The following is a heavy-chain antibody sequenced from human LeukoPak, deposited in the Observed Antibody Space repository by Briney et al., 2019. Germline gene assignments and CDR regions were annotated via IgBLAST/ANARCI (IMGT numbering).Heavy chain of an antibody. J-gene: IGHJ5*02. CDR2: IYSGGST. CDR1: GFTFSSYS. CDR3: SRHRGLLWSAT. D-gene: IGHD3-10*01. V-gene: IGHV3-66*04. Sequence: GGSLRLSCAASGFTFSSYSMNWVRQAPGKGLEWVSVIYSGGSTYYAGSVKGRFTISRDNSKNTLYLQMSSLRAEDTAVYYCSRHRGLLWSATWGQGTLVTVSS.